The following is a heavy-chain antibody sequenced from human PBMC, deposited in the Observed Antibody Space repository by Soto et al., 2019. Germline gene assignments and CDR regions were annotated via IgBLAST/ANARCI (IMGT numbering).Heavy chain of an antibody. Sequence: PSETLSLTCTVSGGSISSGGYYWSWIRQHPGKGLEWIGYIYYSGSTYYNPSLKSRVTISVDTSKNQFSLKLSSVTAADTAVYYCARARTGRMSSNWSIDYYYYGMDVWGQGTTVTVSS. CDR2: IYYSGST. V-gene: IGHV4-31*03. J-gene: IGHJ6*02. D-gene: IGHD6-13*01. CDR1: GGSISSGGYY. CDR3: ARARTGRMSSNWSIDYYYYGMDV.